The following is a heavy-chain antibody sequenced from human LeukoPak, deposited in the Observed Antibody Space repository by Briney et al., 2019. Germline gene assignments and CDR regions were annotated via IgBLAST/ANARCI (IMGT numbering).Heavy chain of an antibody. D-gene: IGHD5-12*01. CDR3: AGGYSGYDPSYYYGMDV. CDR1: GFTFSSYV. Sequence: GGSLRLSCSASGFTFSSYVMHWVRQAPGKGLEWVAVISYDGGNKYYADSVKGRFTISRDNSKNTLSLQMSSLRAEDTAVYYCAGGYSGYDPSYYYGMDVWGQGTTVTVSS. V-gene: IGHV3-30-3*01. CDR2: ISYDGGNK. J-gene: IGHJ6*02.